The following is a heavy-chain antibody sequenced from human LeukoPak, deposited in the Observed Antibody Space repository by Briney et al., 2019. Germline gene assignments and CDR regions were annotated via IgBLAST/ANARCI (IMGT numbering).Heavy chain of an antibody. D-gene: IGHD2-2*01. V-gene: IGHV3-11*06. Sequence: GGLRLSFAGSGFTFNDYYMSWIRQAPGKGLEWVSYISSSSSYTNYADSVEGRVTISRDNAKTSLYLQMTSLRAEDTAVYYCARVEGDCSSTSCYLFDYWGQGTLVTVSS. CDR1: GFTFNDYY. CDR2: ISSSSSYT. J-gene: IGHJ4*02. CDR3: ARVEGDCSSTSCYLFDY.